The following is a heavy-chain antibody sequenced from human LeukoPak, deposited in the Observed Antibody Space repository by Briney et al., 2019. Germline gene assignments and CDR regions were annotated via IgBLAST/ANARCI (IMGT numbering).Heavy chain of an antibody. CDR3: ARDLSYYDSSGYSIDAFDI. CDR2: INPSGGST. D-gene: IGHD3-22*01. J-gene: IGHJ3*02. V-gene: IGHV1-46*01. Sequence: ASVKVSCKASGYTFTSYYIHWVRQAPGQGLEWMGIINPSGGSTRYAQKFQGRVTMTRDTSTSTVYMEVSSLRSDDTAVYYCARDLSYYDSSGYSIDAFDIWGQGTMVTVSS. CDR1: GYTFTSYY.